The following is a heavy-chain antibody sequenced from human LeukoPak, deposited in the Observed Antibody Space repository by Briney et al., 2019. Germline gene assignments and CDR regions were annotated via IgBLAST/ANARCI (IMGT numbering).Heavy chain of an antibody. J-gene: IGHJ5*02. CDR3: ARGLEWLTRRHTWFDP. Sequence: ASVKVSCKASGYTFTSYGITWVRQAPGQGLEGMGWISAYNGNTNYAQKLQGRATVTTDTCTSTAYMELGSLRSDNTAVYYCARGLEWLTRRHTWFDPWGQGTLVTVSS. V-gene: IGHV1-18*01. CDR1: GYTFTSYG. D-gene: IGHD3-3*01. CDR2: ISAYNGNT.